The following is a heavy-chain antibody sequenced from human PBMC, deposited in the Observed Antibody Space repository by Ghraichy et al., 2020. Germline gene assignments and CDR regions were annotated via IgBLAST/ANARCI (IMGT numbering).Heavy chain of an antibody. D-gene: IGHD4-17*01. CDR3: AKVLAYGDYYYYYFYYMDV. CDR1: GFTFSNYG. Sequence: GGSLRLSCAASGFTFSNYGMHWVRQAPGKGLEWMAVISYDGSEEYYADSVKGRFTISRDNSKKTLYLQMNSLRTEDTAVYNCAKVLAYGDYYYYYFYYMDVWGKGTTVTVSS. J-gene: IGHJ6*03. V-gene: IGHV3-30*18. CDR2: ISYDGSEE.